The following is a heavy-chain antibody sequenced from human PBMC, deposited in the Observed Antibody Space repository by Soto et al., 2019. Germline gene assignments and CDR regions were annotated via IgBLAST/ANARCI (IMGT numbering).Heavy chain of an antibody. CDR3: ARQIFSGYDNYFDY. J-gene: IGHJ4*02. Sequence: GESLKISCKVSGYSFTSYWIGWVRQMPGKGLEWMGIIYPGDSDTSYSPSFQGQVTISADKSISTAYLQWSSLRASDTAMYYGARQIFSGYDNYFDYWGQGTLVTVSS. CDR2: IYPGDSDT. V-gene: IGHV5-51*01. D-gene: IGHD5-12*01. CDR1: GYSFTSYW.